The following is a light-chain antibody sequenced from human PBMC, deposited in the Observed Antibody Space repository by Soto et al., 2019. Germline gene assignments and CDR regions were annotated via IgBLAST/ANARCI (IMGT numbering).Light chain of an antibody. V-gene: IGKV1-39*01. CDR1: QSISTY. Sequence: DLQLTQSPSSLSASVGDRITITCRASQSISTYLNWYQQKPGEAPTLLVYDSSTLQSGVPSRFSGSGFGAEFTLTVSSLQPEDFATYYCQQSYSNPTWTFGQGTKV. CDR3: QQSYSNPTWT. CDR2: DSS. J-gene: IGKJ1*01.